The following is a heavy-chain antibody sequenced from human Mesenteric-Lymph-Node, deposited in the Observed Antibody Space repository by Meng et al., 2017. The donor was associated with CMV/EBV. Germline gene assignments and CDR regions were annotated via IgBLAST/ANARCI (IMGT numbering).Heavy chain of an antibody. Sequence: TNYDIHWVRQDPGQGLEWMGWISAYNGNTNYAQKLQGRVTVTTDTSTSTAYMELRSLRSDDTAVYYCARVGDYYGSGSYQPYNWFDPWGQGTLVTVSS. CDR1: TNYD. D-gene: IGHD3-10*01. CDR3: ARVGDYYGSGSYQPYNWFDP. V-gene: IGHV1-18*04. CDR2: ISAYNGNT. J-gene: IGHJ5*02.